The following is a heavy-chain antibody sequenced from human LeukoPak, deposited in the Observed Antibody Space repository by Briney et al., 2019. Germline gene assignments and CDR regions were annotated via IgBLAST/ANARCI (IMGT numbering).Heavy chain of an antibody. V-gene: IGHV3-15*01. CDR2: IKSKTDGGTT. CDR1: GXTFSNAW. D-gene: IGHD1-26*01. Sequence: GGSLRLSCAASGXTFSNAWMSWVRQAPGKGLEWVGRIKSKTDGGTTDYAAPVKGRFTISRDDSKNTLYLQMNSLKTEDTAVYYCTTDGGIVGAMDYWGQGTLVTVSS. J-gene: IGHJ4*02. CDR3: TTDGGIVGAMDY.